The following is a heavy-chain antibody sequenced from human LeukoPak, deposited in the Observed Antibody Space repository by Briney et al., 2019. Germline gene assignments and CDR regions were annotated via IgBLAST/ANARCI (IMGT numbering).Heavy chain of an antibody. D-gene: IGHD3-16*01. CDR3: ARDKDYRFDY. J-gene: IGHJ4*02. CDR1: GYTFTSNG. Sequence: ASVKVSCKASGYTFTSNGISWVRQAPGEGPEWMGWISTDSDNTKYAQKMKGRVTMTTETSSSTAYMELRNLRSDDTAVYYCARDKDYRFDYWGQGTPVTVSS. CDR2: ISTDSDNT. V-gene: IGHV1-18*01.